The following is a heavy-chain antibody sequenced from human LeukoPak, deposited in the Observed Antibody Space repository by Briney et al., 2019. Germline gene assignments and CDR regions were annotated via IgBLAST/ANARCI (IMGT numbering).Heavy chain of an antibody. Sequence: KPSETLSLTCTGGSTSPYYWSWIRQSPGKGLEWIAQIHYTGGATYNPSLKSRVTISVDTSNNHLPLRLSSVTAADTAVYYCTRHAQTYYYGMDVWGQGTTVTVSS. CDR2: IHYTGGA. J-gene: IGHJ6*02. CDR1: GSTSPYY. V-gene: IGHV4-59*08. CDR3: TRHAQTYYYGMDV.